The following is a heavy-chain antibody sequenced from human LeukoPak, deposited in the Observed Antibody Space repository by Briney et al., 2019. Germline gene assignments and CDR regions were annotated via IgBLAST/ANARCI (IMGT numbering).Heavy chain of an antibody. V-gene: IGHV4-61*01. CDR2: IYYSGST. Sequence: SETLSLTCTVSGGSVSSGTYYWSWIRQPPGEGLEWIGYIYYSGSTNYNPSLKSRVTISVDTSKNQFSLKLSSVTAADTAVYYCAKDNHYGSGSFDSWGQGTLVTVSS. CDR1: GGSVSSGTYY. D-gene: IGHD3-10*01. J-gene: IGHJ4*02. CDR3: AKDNHYGSGSFDS.